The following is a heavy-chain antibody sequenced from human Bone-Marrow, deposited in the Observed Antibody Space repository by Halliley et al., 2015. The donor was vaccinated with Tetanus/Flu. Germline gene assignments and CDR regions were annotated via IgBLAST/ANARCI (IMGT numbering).Heavy chain of an antibody. CDR3: TGGSGWLPDH. V-gene: IGHV4-59*01. Sequence: KGLEWIGYLHSTGNPNYNPPLKSRVIISEATSKGQFSLRLTSVTAADTAVYFCTGGSGWLPDHWGQGTLVTVSS. J-gene: IGHJ4*02. CDR2: LHSTGNP. D-gene: IGHD2-15*01.